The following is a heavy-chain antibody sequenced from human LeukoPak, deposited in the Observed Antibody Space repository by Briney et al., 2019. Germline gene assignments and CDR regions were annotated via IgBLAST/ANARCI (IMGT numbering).Heavy chain of an antibody. CDR2: ISYSGTT. CDR1: GGSISSYY. Sequence: PSETLSLTCTVSGGSISSYYWSWIRQPPGKGLEWIGYISYSGTTNYNPSLQSRVTISVNTSKNQFSLKLSSVTGADTAVYYCAREPTLTTFGYWGQGTLVTVSS. CDR3: AREPTLTTFGY. J-gene: IGHJ4*02. D-gene: IGHD4-17*01. V-gene: IGHV4-59*01.